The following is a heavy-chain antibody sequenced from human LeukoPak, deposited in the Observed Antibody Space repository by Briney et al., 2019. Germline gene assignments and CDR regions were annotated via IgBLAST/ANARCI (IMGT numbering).Heavy chain of an antibody. CDR1: GFTFSSYA. CDR2: ISYDGSNK. CDR3: ARDRGDYGDYGNGMDV. J-gene: IGHJ6*02. Sequence: GGSLRLSCAASGFTFSSYAMHWVRQAPGKGLEWVAVISYDGSNKYYADSVKGRFTISRDNSKNTLYLQMNSLRAEDTAVYYCARDRGDYGDYGNGMDVWGQGTTVTVSS. D-gene: IGHD4-17*01. V-gene: IGHV3-30-3*01.